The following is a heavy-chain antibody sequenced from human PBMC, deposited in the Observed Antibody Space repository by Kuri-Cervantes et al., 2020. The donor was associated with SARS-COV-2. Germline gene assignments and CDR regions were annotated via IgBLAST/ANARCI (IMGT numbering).Heavy chain of an antibody. CDR2: IYHSGST. V-gene: IGHV4-38-2*02. CDR3: ARDPRAVAGFDS. J-gene: IGHJ4*02. D-gene: IGHD6-13*01. CDR1: GYSISSGYY. Sequence: SETLSLTCAVSGYSISSGYYWGWIRQPPGKGLEWIGSIYHSGSTYYNPSLKSRVSISVDTSKNQLSLKLSSVTAADTAVYYCARDPRAVAGFDSWGQGTLVTVSS.